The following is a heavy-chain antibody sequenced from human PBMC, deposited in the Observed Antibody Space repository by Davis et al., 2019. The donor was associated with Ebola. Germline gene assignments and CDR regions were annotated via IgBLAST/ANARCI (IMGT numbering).Heavy chain of an antibody. CDR3: AKDWEGTWELGL. V-gene: IGHV3-7*01. CDR2: IKKDGSEK. CDR1: GGSISSSSYY. J-gene: IGHJ4*02. D-gene: IGHD1-26*01. Sequence: PGGSLRLSCTVSGGSISSSSYYWGWIRQPPGKGLEWVANIKKDGSEKHYVDSVKGRFTISRDNAKNSLYLQMNSLRAEDTAVYYCAKDWEGTWELGLWGQGTLVTVSS.